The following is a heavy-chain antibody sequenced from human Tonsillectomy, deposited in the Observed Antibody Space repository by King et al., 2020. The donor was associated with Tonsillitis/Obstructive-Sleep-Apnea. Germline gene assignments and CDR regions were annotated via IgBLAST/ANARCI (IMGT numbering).Heavy chain of an antibody. CDR1: GFIFHDYA. V-gene: IGHV3-9*01. CDR2: ISWNSAGI. J-gene: IGHJ5*02. Sequence: VQLVESGGGLVQPGRSLRLSCAASGFIFHDYAMHWVRHAPGKGLEWVSGISWNSAGIGYADSVKGRFTISRDNAKNSLYLQMNSLRAEDTALYYCTKDKNPRFGGVGNWFDPWGQGTLVTVSS. D-gene: IGHD3-16*01. CDR3: TKDKNPRFGGVGNWFDP.